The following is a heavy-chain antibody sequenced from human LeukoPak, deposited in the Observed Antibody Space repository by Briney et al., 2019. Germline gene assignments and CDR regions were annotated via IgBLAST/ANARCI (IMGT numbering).Heavy chain of an antibody. J-gene: IGHJ4*02. D-gene: IGHD2-21*02. Sequence: TGGSLRLSCAASGFTFSNYAMSWVRQAPGKGLEWVSAISGSGGNTFYADSVKGRFTISRDNSKNTLYLQMHSLRAEDTAVYYCARLSSRDPLHYWGQGTLVTVSS. CDR1: GFTFSNYA. V-gene: IGHV3-23*01. CDR3: ARLSSRDPLHY. CDR2: ISGSGGNT.